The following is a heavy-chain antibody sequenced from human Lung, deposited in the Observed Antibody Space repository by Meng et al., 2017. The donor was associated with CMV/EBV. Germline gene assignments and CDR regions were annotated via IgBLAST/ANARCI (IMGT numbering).Heavy chain of an antibody. J-gene: IGHJ6*02. CDR2: INPSGGST. D-gene: IGHD3-16*01. CDR3: ARDGGEGHEYGMDV. V-gene: IGHV1-46*01. Sequence: SVXVSXXASGYTFPSYYMHWVRQAPGQGLEWMGIINPSGGSTSYAQKFQGRVTITRDTSTSTVYMELSSLRSEDTAVYYCARDGGEGHEYGMDVWGQGTTVTVSS. CDR1: GYTFPSYY.